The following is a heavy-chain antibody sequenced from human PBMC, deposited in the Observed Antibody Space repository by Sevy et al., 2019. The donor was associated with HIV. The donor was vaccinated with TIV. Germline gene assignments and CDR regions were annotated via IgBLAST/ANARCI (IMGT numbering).Heavy chain of an antibody. J-gene: IGHJ6*02. CDR1: GFTFSSYG. CDR3: AKDEVTGDPGGYYYYGMDV. V-gene: IGHV3-30*18. D-gene: IGHD2-21*02. CDR2: ISYDGSNK. Sequence: GGSLRLSCAASGFTFSSYGMHWVRQAPGKGLEWVAVISYDGSNKYYADSVKGRFTISRDNSKNTLYLQMNSLRAEDTAVYYCAKDEVTGDPGGYYYYGMDVWGQGTTVTVSS.